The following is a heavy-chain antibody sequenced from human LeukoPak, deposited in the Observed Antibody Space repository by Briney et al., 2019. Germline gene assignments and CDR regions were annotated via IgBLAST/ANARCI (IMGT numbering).Heavy chain of an antibody. D-gene: IGHD6-13*01. Sequence: SVKVSCKASGGTSSSYAISWVRQAPGQGLEWMGRIIPILGIANYAQKFQGRVTITADKSTSTAYMELSSLRSEDTAVYYCARDQQPIAAAAIGDYYYGMDVWGQGTTVTVSS. CDR2: IIPILGIA. J-gene: IGHJ6*02. CDR1: GGTSSSYA. V-gene: IGHV1-69*04. CDR3: ARDQQPIAAAAIGDYYYGMDV.